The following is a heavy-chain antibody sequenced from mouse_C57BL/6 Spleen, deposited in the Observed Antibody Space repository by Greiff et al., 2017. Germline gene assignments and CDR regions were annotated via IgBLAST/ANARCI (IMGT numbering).Heavy chain of an antibody. CDR1: GYTFTDYY. CDR2: INPYNGGT. V-gene: IGHV1-19*01. J-gene: IGHJ2*01. D-gene: IGHD1-1*01. CDR3: ARYYGSSYGYFDY. Sequence: VQLQQPGPVLVKPGASVKMSCKASGYTFTDYYMNWVKQSHGKSLEWIGVINPYNGGTSYNQKFKGKATLTVDKSSSTAYMELNSLTSEDSAVYYCARYYGSSYGYFDYWGQGTTLTVSS.